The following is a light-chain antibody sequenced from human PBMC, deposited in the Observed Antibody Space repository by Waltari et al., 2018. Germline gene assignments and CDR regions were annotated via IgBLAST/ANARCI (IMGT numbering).Light chain of an antibody. CDR3: QQSYSTPRT. CDR2: AAS. J-gene: IGKJ2*01. Sequence: DIQMTQSPYSLSASVGDRVTITCRASQSISSYLNWYQQKPGKAPKLLIYAASSLQSGVPSRFSGSESGTDFTLTISSLQPEDFATYYCQQSYSTPRTFGQGTKLEIK. CDR1: QSISSY. V-gene: IGKV1-39*01.